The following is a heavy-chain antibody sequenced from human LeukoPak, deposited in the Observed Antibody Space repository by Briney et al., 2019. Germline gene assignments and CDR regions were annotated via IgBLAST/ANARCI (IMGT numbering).Heavy chain of an antibody. D-gene: IGHD2-2*01. V-gene: IGHV4-38-2*01. J-gene: IGHJ5*02. CDR2: IYHSGST. CDR3: ARHHRSSYRSSTSCLNWFDP. Sequence: SETLSLTCAVSGYSISSGYYWGWIRQPPGKGLEWIGSIYHSGSTYYNPSLKSRVTISVDTSKNQFSLKLSSVTAADTAVYYCARHHRSSYRSSTSCLNWFDPWGQGTLVTVSS. CDR1: GYSISSGYY.